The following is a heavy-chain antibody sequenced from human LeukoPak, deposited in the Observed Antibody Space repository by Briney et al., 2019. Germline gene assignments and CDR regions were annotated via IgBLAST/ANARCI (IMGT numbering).Heavy chain of an antibody. Sequence: GGSLRLSCAASGFTFSDYYMSWIRQAPGKGLEWVSYISSSGSTIYYADSVKGRFTISRDNAKNTLYLQMNSLRAEDTAVYYCAKDRYYGSGRNYYFDYWGQGTLVTVSS. D-gene: IGHD3-10*01. CDR3: AKDRYYGSGRNYYFDY. V-gene: IGHV3-11*04. J-gene: IGHJ4*02. CDR2: ISSSGSTI. CDR1: GFTFSDYY.